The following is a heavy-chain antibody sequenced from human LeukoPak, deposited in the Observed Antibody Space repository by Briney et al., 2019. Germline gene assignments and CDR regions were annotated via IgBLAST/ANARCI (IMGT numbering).Heavy chain of an antibody. D-gene: IGHD5-18*01. CDR1: GFTFSSYG. CDR3: AKGSSGYSYALDAFDI. V-gene: IGHV3-30*02. J-gene: IGHJ3*02. CDR2: IRYDGSNK. Sequence: QAGGSLRPSCAASGFTFSSYGMPWVRQAPGKGLEWVAFIRYDGSNKYYADSVKGRFTISRDNSKNTLYLQMNSLRAEGTAVYYCAKGSSGYSYALDAFDIWGQGTMVTVSS.